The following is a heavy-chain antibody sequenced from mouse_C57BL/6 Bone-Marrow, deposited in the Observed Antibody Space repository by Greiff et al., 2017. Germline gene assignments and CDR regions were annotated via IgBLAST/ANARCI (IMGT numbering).Heavy chain of an antibody. Sequence: EVMLVESGAELVRPGASVKLSCTASGFNIKDAYMHWVKQRPEQGLEWIGWLDPENGDTEYASKFQGKATITADTSSNTAYLQLSSLTSEDTAVYYCTTHYDYLWFAYWGQGTLVTVSA. J-gene: IGHJ3*01. CDR2: LDPENGDT. CDR1: GFNIKDAY. D-gene: IGHD2-4*01. V-gene: IGHV14-4*01. CDR3: TTHYDYLWFAY.